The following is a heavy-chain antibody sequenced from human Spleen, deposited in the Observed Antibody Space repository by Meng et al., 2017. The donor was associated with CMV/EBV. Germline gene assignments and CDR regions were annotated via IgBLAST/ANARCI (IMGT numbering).Heavy chain of an antibody. V-gene: IGHV1-3*02. CDR3: ARELSIQWGHDAFDI. Sequence: ASVKVSCKASGYTFTSYAMHWVRQAPGQSLEWMGWSNAGNGNTKYSQEFQGRVTITRDTSASTAYMELRSLRSDDTAVYYCARELSIQWGHDAFDIWGQGTMVTVSS. D-gene: IGHD1-26*01. CDR1: GYTFTSYA. J-gene: IGHJ3*02. CDR2: SNAGNGNT.